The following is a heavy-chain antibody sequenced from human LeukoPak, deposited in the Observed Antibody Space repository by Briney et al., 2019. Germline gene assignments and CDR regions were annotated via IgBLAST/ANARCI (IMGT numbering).Heavy chain of an antibody. V-gene: IGHV3-48*04. J-gene: IGHJ1*01. CDR2: IISSSSTI. CDR3: ARAGYSMDTEYFQH. D-gene: IGHD5-18*01. Sequence: PGGSLRLSCAASGFTFSSYSMNWVRQAPGKGLEWVSYIISSSSTIYYTDSVKGRFTISRDNAKSSLYLQMNSLRAEDTAVYYCARAGYSMDTEYFQHWGQGTLVTVSS. CDR1: GFTFSSYS.